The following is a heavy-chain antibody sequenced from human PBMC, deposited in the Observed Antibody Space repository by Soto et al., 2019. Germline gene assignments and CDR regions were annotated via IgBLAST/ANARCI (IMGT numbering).Heavy chain of an antibody. CDR1: GGSISSGVYY. D-gene: IGHD2-2*01. CDR2: IYNSGRT. J-gene: IGHJ4*02. CDR3: ASAPNQYYFDY. V-gene: IGHV4-31*02. Sequence: SETLSLTCTVSGGSISSGVYYWSWIRQHPGKGLEWIGHIYNSGRTYYNPSLKSRITISVDTSKNQFSLKLSSVTAADTAVYYCASAPNQYYFDYWGQGTLVTVSS.